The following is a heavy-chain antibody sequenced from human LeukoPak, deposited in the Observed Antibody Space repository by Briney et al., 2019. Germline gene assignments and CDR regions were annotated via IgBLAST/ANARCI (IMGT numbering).Heavy chain of an antibody. CDR1: IYSISSVYY. V-gene: IGHV4-38-2*02. D-gene: IGHD3-22*01. J-gene: IGHJ2*01. CDR2: IYYSGST. CDR3: ARLYEGSTEDMGILVVGPNWWWYFDL. Sequence: SETLSLTCTVSIYSISSVYYWGWIRQPPGKGLEWIGSIYYSGSTYYNPSLKSRVTISVDTSKNQFSLKLSSVTAADTAVYYCARLYEGSTEDMGILVVGPNWWWYFDLWGRGTLVTVSS.